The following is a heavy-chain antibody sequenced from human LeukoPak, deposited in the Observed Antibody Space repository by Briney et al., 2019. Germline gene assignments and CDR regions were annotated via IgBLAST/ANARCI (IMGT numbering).Heavy chain of an antibody. V-gene: IGHV3-74*01. CDR3: AKPSGSGVDY. Sequence: QPGGSLRLSCAASGFTFSSYWMHWVRQAPGKGLVWVSRINSDGSSTSYADSVKGRFTISRDNSKNTLYLQMNSVRSEDTALYYCAKPSGSGVDYWGQGTRVTVSS. J-gene: IGHJ4*01. CDR1: GFTFSSYW. CDR2: INSDGSST. D-gene: IGHD1-26*01.